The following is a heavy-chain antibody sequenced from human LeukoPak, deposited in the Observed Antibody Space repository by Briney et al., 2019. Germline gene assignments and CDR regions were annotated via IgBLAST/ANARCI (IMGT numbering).Heavy chain of an antibody. CDR3: ARDCNGGPCYGAFAV. CDR1: GFTVSFYAM. CDR2: ISHTENT. V-gene: IGHV4-4*01. D-gene: IGHD2-15*01. J-gene: IGHJ3*01. Sequence: PGGSLRLSCAASGFTVSFYAMSWVRQPPGKGLEWIAEISHTENTNYNPSLESRVTISLDKSKNQFSLTLNSVTAADTAVYFCARDCNGGPCYGAFAVWGQGSMVTVSS.